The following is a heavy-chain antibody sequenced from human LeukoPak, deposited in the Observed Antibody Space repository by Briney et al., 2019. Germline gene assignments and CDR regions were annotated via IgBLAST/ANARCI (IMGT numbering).Heavy chain of an antibody. D-gene: IGHD3-16*02. CDR3: ANNDFVSLPFDS. V-gene: IGHV3-23*01. CDR1: GFTFSIYE. CDR2: ISGSGGST. J-gene: IGHJ4*02. Sequence: PGGSLRLSCAASGFTFSIYEMNWVRQAPGKGLEWVSAISGSGGSTYYADSVKGRFTISRDNSKNTLYLQMNSLRAEDTAVYYCANNDFVSLPFDSWGQGTLVTVSS.